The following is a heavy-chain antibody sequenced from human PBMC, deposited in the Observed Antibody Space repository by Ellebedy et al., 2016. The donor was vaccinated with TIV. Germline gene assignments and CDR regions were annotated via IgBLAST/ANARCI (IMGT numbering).Heavy chain of an antibody. CDR1: GDSIDSYS. V-gene: IGHV4-59*01. CDR2: IYHSGGT. CDR3: AAGLAYCSSTRCYAGGDFDH. J-gene: IGHJ4*02. D-gene: IGHD2-2*01. Sequence: MPSETLSLTCIVPGDSIDSYSWSWIRQSPGKGLEWIAFIYHSGGTNYNPSLKSRVTMSADMSKNQFSLKLTSVTAADTAVYYCAAGLAYCSSTRCYAGGDFDHWGQGTLVTVSS.